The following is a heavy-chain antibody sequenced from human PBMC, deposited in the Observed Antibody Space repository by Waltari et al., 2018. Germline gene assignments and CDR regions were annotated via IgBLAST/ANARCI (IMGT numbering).Heavy chain of an antibody. CDR1: GGSISSYY. J-gene: IGHJ5*02. CDR2: IYYTGST. V-gene: IGHV4-59*01. D-gene: IGHD2-21*02. Sequence: HVQLQESGPRLVKPPETLSPICPVPGGSISSYYWSWIRQPPGKGLDWIGYIYYTGSTNFNPSLKSRVTMSVYTSKNQFSLKLSSVTAADTAVYYCARGGGGDWEWFDPWGQGTLVTVSS. CDR3: ARGGGGDWEWFDP.